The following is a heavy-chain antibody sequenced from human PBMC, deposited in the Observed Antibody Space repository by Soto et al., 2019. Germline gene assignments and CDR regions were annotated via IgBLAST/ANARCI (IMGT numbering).Heavy chain of an antibody. CDR1: GGTFSNFV. CDR3: GGADRPGEYFVNY. J-gene: IGHJ4*02. CDR2: IVPVFGSP. V-gene: IGHV1-69*13. Sequence: SVKVSCKASGGTFSNFVFTWVRQAPGQGLEWMGGIVPVFGSPNYAHKFQDRVTITADESTSTVDMELSSLRSEDTAVYFCGGADRPGEYFVNYWGQGTLVTVSS. D-gene: IGHD3-16*01.